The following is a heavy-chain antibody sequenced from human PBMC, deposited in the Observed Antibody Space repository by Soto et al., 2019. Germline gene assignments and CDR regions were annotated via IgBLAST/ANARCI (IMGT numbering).Heavy chain of an antibody. J-gene: IGHJ6*02. D-gene: IGHD3-9*01. Sequence: PGGSLGLSWAASYFTFSSYGIHRVRQVSGKGLEWVSSITSDGDTYYPASVKGRFTISRENAKSSLYLQMNSLRAEDTAVYHCGRTMHYDTSTGSRSGLDVWGQGTTVTVSS. CDR2: ITSDGDT. CDR3: GRTMHYDTSTGSRSGLDV. V-gene: IGHV3-13*01. CDR1: YFTFSSYG.